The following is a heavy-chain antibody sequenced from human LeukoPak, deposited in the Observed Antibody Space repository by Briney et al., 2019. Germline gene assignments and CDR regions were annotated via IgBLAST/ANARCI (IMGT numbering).Heavy chain of an antibody. Sequence: GGSLRLSCAASGFTFSNAGMSWDRQAPGKGLEWVGRIKSKTDGGTTDYAAPVKGRFTISRDDSKNTLYLQMNSLKTEDTAVYYCTTGQARCSSTSCYTDGRFDPWGQGTLVTVSS. CDR2: IKSKTDGGTT. J-gene: IGHJ5*02. D-gene: IGHD2-2*02. CDR3: TTGQARCSSTSCYTDGRFDP. V-gene: IGHV3-15*01. CDR1: GFTFSNAG.